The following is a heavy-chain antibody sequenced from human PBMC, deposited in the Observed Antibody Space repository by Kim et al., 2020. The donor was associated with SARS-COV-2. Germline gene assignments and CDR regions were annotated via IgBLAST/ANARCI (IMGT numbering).Heavy chain of an antibody. Sequence: GGSLRLSCAASGFTFSSYAMHWVRQAPGKGLEWVAVISYDGSNKYYADSVKGRFTISRDNSKNTLYLQMSSLRSEDTAVYYCARKKGGGSPTDAFDIWG. CDR2: ISYDGSNK. CDR1: GFTFSSYA. V-gene: IGHV3-30*04. CDR3: ARKKGGGSPTDAFDI. D-gene: IGHD2-15*01. J-gene: IGHJ3*02.